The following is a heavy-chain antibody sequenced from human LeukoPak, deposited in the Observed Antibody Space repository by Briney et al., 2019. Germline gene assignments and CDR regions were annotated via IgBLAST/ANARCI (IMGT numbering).Heavy chain of an antibody. Sequence: GGSLRLSCAASGFAFSSYAMRWVRQAPGKGLDWVSTISGSGATTSYADSVKGRFTISRDNSKNTLYLQMNSLRAEDTAVYYCAKDFLLRMGVAIDYWGQGTLVTVSS. CDR2: ISGSGATT. CDR3: AKDFLLRMGVAIDY. D-gene: IGHD3-16*01. V-gene: IGHV3-23*01. J-gene: IGHJ4*02. CDR1: GFAFSSYA.